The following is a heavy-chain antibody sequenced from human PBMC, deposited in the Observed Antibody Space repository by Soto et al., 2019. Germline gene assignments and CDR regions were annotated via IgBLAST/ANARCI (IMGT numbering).Heavy chain of an antibody. Sequence: GGSLRLSRAASGFTFSSYGMHWVRQAPGKGLEWVAVISYDGSNKYYADSVKGRFTISRDNSKNTLYLQMNSLRAEDTAVYYCARSGVVRPYYYYYYYMDVWGKGTTVTVSS. V-gene: IGHV3-30*03. CDR3: ARSGVVRPYYYYYYYMDV. CDR2: ISYDGSNK. D-gene: IGHD3-3*01. CDR1: GFTFSSYG. J-gene: IGHJ6*03.